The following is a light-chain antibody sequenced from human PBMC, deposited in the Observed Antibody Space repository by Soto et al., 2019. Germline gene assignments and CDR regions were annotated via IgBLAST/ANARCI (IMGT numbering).Light chain of an antibody. Sequence: EIVLTQSPATLSLSPGERATLSCRASQTVSSNLAWYQQKPGQAPSLLIYDISARATGIPTRFSGSGSGTDFTLTISRLEPEDFAVYYGQQYGSSGTFGQGTKVDIK. CDR1: QTVSSN. CDR2: DIS. V-gene: IGKV3-20*01. J-gene: IGKJ1*01. CDR3: QQYGSSGT.